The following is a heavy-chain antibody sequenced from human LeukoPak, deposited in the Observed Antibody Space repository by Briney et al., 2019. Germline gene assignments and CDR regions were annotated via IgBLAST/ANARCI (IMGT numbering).Heavy chain of an antibody. Sequence: GGSLRLSCAASGFTFISYSMTWVRQAPGRGLEWVSAITGSGAFTDYADSVKGRFTISRDNPKNTLYLQMNSLRAEDTAVYYCARDRSQGSDSSGYYPDALNIWGQGTMVTVSS. CDR1: GFTFISYS. J-gene: IGHJ3*02. D-gene: IGHD3-22*01. CDR3: ARDRSQGSDSSGYYPDALNI. CDR2: ITGSGAFT. V-gene: IGHV3-23*01.